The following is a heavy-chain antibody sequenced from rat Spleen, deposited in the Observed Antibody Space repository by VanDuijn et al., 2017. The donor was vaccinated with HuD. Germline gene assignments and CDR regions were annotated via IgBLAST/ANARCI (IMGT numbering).Heavy chain of an antibody. CDR3: ASGSSPFAY. J-gene: IGHJ3*01. CDR2: IWGNGNT. Sequence: QVQLKESGPGLVQPSQTLSLTCTVSGFSLSSYALIWVRQPPGKGLEWMGVIWGNGNTNYNSALNSQLSISRDTSTSQVFLKMNNLQTEDTAMYFCASGSSPFAYWGQGTLVTVSS. V-gene: IGHV2S61*01. D-gene: IGHD1-1*01. CDR1: GFSLSSYA.